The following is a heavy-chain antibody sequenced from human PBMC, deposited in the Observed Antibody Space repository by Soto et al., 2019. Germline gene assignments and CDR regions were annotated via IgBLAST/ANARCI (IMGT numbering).Heavy chain of an antibody. D-gene: IGHD3-10*01. J-gene: IGHJ4*02. CDR2: LSDSGTT. CDR1: GATISSAF. Sequence: QVQLQESGPGLVKPSETLSLTCTVSGATISSAFWSWIRQTPAKGLEWIGFLSDSGTTYYNPSLKSRLSISLDTPKNQFSLNLNSVTAADTAVYYCARGSGARTPFPLDYWSQGTLVTVSS. CDR3: ARGSGARTPFPLDY. V-gene: IGHV4-59*01.